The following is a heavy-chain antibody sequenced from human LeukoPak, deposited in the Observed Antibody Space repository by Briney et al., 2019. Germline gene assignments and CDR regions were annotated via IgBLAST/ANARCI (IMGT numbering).Heavy chain of an antibody. V-gene: IGHV4-61*01. D-gene: IGHD5-18*01. CDR3: ARGRSYGFDFDS. Sequence: PSETLSLTCDVSGVFINICCYNWPWIGKPPGKELEWIGYKYYSGSTRYNSSLRSRLTISLDSSENQFSLRLTSVTAADTAVYYCARGRSYGFDFDSWGPGTLVIVSS. CDR1: GVFINICCYN. CDR2: KYYSGST. J-gene: IGHJ4*02.